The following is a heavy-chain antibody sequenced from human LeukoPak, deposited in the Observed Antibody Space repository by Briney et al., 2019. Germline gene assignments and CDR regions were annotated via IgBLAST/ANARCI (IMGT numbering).Heavy chain of an antibody. V-gene: IGHV1-2*02. CDR2: INPNSGGT. Sequence: ASVKVSCKASGYTFTGYYMHWVRQAPGQGLEWMGWINPNSGGTNYAQKFQGRVTMTRDTSISTAYMELSRLRSDDTAVHYCARFRSRLRFFDYWGQGTLVTVSS. CDR1: GYTFTGYY. CDR3: ARFRSRLRFFDY. D-gene: IGHD1-14*01. J-gene: IGHJ4*02.